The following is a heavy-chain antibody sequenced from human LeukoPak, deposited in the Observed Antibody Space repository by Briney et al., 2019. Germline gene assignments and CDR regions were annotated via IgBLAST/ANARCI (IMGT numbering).Heavy chain of an antibody. V-gene: IGHV4-31*03. CDR3: ARFMSIEMATIYYFDY. CDR1: GGSISSGGYY. D-gene: IGHD5-24*01. Sequence: SETLSLTCTVSGGSISSGGYYWSWIRQHPGKGLEWIWYIYYSGSTYYNPSLKSRVTISVDTSKNQFSLKLSSVTAADTAVYYCARFMSIEMATIYYFDYWGQGTLVTVSS. CDR2: IYYSGST. J-gene: IGHJ4*02.